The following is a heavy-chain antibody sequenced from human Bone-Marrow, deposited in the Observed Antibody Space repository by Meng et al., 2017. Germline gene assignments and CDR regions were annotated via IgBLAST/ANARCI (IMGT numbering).Heavy chain of an antibody. CDR2: INAGNGNT. V-gene: IGHV1-3*01. Sequence: ASVKVSCKASGYTFTSYAMHWVRQAPGQRLEWMGWINAGNGNTKYSQKFQGRVTITRDTSASTAYMELSSLRSEDTAVYYCARDGIVGATRGLYFQHWGQGTLVTFSS. D-gene: IGHD1-26*01. CDR3: ARDGIVGATRGLYFQH. CDR1: GYTFTSYA. J-gene: IGHJ1*01.